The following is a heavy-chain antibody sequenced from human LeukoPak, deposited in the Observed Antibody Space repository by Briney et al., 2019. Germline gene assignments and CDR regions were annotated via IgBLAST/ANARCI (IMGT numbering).Heavy chain of an antibody. J-gene: IGHJ5*02. CDR1: GYTFTGYY. Sequence: ASVKVSCKASGYTFTGYYMHWVRQAPGQGLEWMGWINPNSGGTNYAQKFQGRVTMTRDTSISTAYMELSRLRSDDTAVYYCARDRGYYYDSSGYYDRSGGYPNWFDPWGQGTLVTVSS. CDR3: ARDRGYYYDSSGYYDRSGGYPNWFDP. V-gene: IGHV1-2*02. D-gene: IGHD3-22*01. CDR2: INPNSGGT.